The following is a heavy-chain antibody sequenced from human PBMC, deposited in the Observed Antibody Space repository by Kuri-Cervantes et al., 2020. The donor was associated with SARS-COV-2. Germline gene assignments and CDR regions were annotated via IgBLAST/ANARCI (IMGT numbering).Heavy chain of an antibody. CDR1: GGSFSGYY. CDR3: ARGQGQYYYGSGSYCFFDY. J-gene: IGHJ4*02. Sequence: SETLSLTCAVYGGSFSGYYWSWIRQPPGKGLEWIGEINHSGSTNYNPSLKSRVTISVDTSKNQFSLKLSSVTAADTAVYYCARGQGQYYYGSGSYCFFDYWGQGTLVTVSS. V-gene: IGHV4-34*01. D-gene: IGHD3-10*01. CDR2: INHSGST.